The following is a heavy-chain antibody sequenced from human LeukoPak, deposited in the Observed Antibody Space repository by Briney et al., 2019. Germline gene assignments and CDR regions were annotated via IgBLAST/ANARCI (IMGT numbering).Heavy chain of an antibody. CDR3: ANRRGDWYFDL. J-gene: IGHJ2*01. D-gene: IGHD3-10*01. CDR1: GVSISYYY. V-gene: IGHV4-59*01. CDR2: IYYSGST. Sequence: ESSETLSLTCTVSGVSISYYYWSWIRQPPEKGLEWIGRIYYSGSTNHNPSLKSRVTISLDTSKNQFSLMLSSVTAADTAVYYCANRRGDWYFDLWGRGTLVTVSS.